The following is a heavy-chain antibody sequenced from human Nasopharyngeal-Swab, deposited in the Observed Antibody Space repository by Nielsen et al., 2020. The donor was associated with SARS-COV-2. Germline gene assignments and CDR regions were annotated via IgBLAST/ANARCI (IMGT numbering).Heavy chain of an antibody. J-gene: IGHJ4*02. V-gene: IGHV5-51*01. CDR2: SYPGDSDT. CDR1: GYSFTSYW. D-gene: IGHD6-6*01. CDR3: ARLRYSSSSEGSSYFDY. Sequence: GESLKISCKGSGYSFTSYWIGWVRQMPGKGLEWMGISYPGDSDTRYSPSFQGQVTISADKSISTAYLQWSSLKASDTAMYYCARLRYSSSSEGSSYFDYWGQGTLVTVSS.